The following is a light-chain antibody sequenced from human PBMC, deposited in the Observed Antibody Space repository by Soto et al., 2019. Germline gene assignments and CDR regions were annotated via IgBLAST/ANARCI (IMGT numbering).Light chain of an antibody. CDR2: AAS. J-gene: IGKJ3*01. Sequence: EIVLTQSPGTLFLSPGERATLSCRASQSVSSSYLAWYQQKPGQAPRLLIYAASSRATGIPDRFSGSGSGTDFTLTISRLEPEDFAVYYCQQYGSSPPFTFGPGTKVDIK. CDR3: QQYGSSPPFT. V-gene: IGKV3-20*01. CDR1: QSVSSSY.